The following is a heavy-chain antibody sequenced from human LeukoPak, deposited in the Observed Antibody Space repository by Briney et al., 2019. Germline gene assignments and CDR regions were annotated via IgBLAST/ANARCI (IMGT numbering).Heavy chain of an antibody. J-gene: IGHJ5*02. CDR3: ARDHYDSSGYYHWFDP. V-gene: IGHV4-59*12. D-gene: IGHD3-22*01. CDR1: GGSISSDY. Sequence: SETLSLTCTVSGGSISSDYWSWIRQPPGKGLEWIGYMYYSGSTNYNPSLKSRVTISIDTSKNQFSLKLSSVTAADTAVYYCARDHYDSSGYYHWFDPWGQGTLVTVSS. CDR2: MYYSGST.